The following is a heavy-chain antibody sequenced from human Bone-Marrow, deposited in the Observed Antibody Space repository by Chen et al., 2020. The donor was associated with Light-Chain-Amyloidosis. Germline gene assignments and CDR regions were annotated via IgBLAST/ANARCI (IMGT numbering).Heavy chain of an antibody. Sequence: EVQLLESGGGLVQPGGSLRLSCAASEFTFSSYWMSWVRQAPGKGLEWVSTISGSGGSRYYGDAVEGRLTISRGNSKNALFLQMDSLRAEDTAVYYCAKDISYDDILPGYPADAFDIWGQGTMVTVSS. V-gene: IGHV3-23*01. J-gene: IGHJ3*02. CDR2: ISGSGGSR. D-gene: IGHD3-9*01. CDR3: AKDISYDDILPGYPADAFDI. CDR1: EFTFSSYW.